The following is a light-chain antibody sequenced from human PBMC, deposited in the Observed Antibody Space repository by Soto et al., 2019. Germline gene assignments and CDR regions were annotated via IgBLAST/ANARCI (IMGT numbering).Light chain of an antibody. Sequence: DVVMTQSPRSVPVPLGQPVSIXXRAXQSLVDSEGIAYVSGFQQGPGRSPGXXCDKVSNRDSWGPAIFSGRGAVTYFALKSSRVDAEAVGVYSCMQGTHGTSTFGQGTRLEI. V-gene: IGKV2-30*01. J-gene: IGKJ5*01. CDR2: KVS. CDR1: QSLVDSEGIAY. CDR3: MQGTHGTST.